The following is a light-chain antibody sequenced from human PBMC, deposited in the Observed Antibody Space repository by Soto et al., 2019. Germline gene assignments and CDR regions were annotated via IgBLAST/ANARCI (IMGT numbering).Light chain of an antibody. CDR1: SSNIGAGYD. CDR2: GNS. V-gene: IGLV1-40*01. J-gene: IGLJ2*01. CDR3: QSYDSSLSGVV. Sequence: QLVLTQPPSVSGAPGQRVTISCTGSSSNIGAGYDVHWYQQLPGTAPKLLIYGNSNRPSGVPDRFSGSKSGTSASLAITGLQAEDEADYDCQSYDSSLSGVVFGGGTKVTVL.